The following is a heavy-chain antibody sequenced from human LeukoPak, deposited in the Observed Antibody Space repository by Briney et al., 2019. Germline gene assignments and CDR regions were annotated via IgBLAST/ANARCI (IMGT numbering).Heavy chain of an antibody. CDR3: ARSMTTVTAWAY. J-gene: IGHJ4*02. D-gene: IGHD4-17*01. V-gene: IGHV4-31*11. CDR1: GASISSGSYY. Sequence: PSQTLSLTCAVSGASISSGSYYWTWIRQLPGRGLELIGFIYYSGSTYYNPSLRSRVIISRDTSKNHFSLNLTSVTSADTAVYFCARSMTTVTAWAYWGQGAPVTVSS. CDR2: IYYSGST.